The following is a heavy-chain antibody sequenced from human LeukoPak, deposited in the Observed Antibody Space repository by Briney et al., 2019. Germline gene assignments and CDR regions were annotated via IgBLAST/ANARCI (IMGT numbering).Heavy chain of an antibody. J-gene: IGHJ5*02. CDR1: GGSISSYY. CDR3: AREGVSHWFDP. D-gene: IGHD6-13*01. V-gene: IGHV4-59*01. Sequence: PSETLSLTCTVSGGSISSYYWSWIRQPPGKGLEWIGYIYYSGSTNYNPSLKSRVTISVDTSKNQFSLKLSSVTAADTAVYYCAREGVSHWFDPWGQGTLVTVSS. CDR2: IYYSGST.